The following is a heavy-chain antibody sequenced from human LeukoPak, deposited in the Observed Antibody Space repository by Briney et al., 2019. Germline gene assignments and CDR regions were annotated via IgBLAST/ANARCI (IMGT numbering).Heavy chain of an antibody. CDR2: ISYDGNNK. Sequence: GRSLRLSCAASGFTFSSYAMHWVRQAPGKGLEWVTLISYDGNNKFFADSVRGRFAISRDNSKNALFLQMNSLRVEDTAIYYCAKGQELDDGVFDSWGQGTLVTVSS. CDR3: AKGQELDDGVFDS. J-gene: IGHJ4*02. CDR1: GFTFSSYA. D-gene: IGHD1-1*01. V-gene: IGHV3-30*09.